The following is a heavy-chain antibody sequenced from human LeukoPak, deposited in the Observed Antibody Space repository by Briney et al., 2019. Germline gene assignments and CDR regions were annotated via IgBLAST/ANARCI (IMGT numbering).Heavy chain of an antibody. J-gene: IGHJ5*02. CDR1: SGSISSSSYY. Sequence: PSETLSLTCTVSSGSISSSSYYWRWIRQPPGKGLEWIGSIYYSGSTYYIPSLKSRVTISVDTSKNQFSLKLSSVTAADTAVYYCARQVYYYDSSGYYPAQFADSNWFDPWGQGTLVTVSS. CDR2: IYYSGST. V-gene: IGHV4-39*01. D-gene: IGHD3-22*01. CDR3: ARQVYYYDSSGYYPAQFADSNWFDP.